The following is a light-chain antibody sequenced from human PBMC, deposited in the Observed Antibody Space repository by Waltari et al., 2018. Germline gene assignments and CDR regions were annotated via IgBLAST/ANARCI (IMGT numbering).Light chain of an antibody. Sequence: DIQMTQSPSTLSASVGASVTSTCRASQSISNWLAWYQQKPGKAPKLLIYKASTLESGVPSRFSGSGSGTEFTLTISSLQPDDFATYYCQQYNSYSLLTFGGGTKVEIK. J-gene: IGKJ4*01. CDR1: QSISNW. CDR3: QQYNSYSLLT. V-gene: IGKV1-5*03. CDR2: KAS.